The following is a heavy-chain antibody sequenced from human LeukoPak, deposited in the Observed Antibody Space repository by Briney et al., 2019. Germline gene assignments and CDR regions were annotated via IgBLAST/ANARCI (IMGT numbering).Heavy chain of an antibody. Sequence: SETLSLTCTVSGGSISSYYWSWIRQPAGKGLEWIGRIYTSGSTNYNPSLKSRVTMSVDTSKNQFSLKLSSVTAADTAVYYCARAQSPNYYYYYYGMDVWGQGTTVTDSS. J-gene: IGHJ6*02. CDR2: IYTSGST. CDR1: GGSISSYY. V-gene: IGHV4-4*07. CDR3: ARAQSPNYYYYYYGMDV.